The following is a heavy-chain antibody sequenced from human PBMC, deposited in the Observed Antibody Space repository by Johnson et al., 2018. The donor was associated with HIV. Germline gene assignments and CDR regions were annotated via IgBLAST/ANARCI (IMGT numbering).Heavy chain of an antibody. Sequence: EVQLVESGGGLVQPGGSLRLSCAASGFTFSSYWMSWVRQAPGKGLEWVANIKQDGSAKYYVDSVMGRFTISRDNAKNSLYLQMNSLRAEDTAVDYCARDGITIFGVVTLDAFDIWGQGTMVTVS. J-gene: IGHJ3*02. D-gene: IGHD3-3*01. CDR1: GFTFSSYW. V-gene: IGHV3-7*01. CDR2: IKQDGSAK. CDR3: ARDGITIFGVVTLDAFDI.